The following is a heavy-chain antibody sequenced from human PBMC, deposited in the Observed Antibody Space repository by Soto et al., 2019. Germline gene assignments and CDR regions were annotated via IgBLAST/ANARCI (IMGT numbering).Heavy chain of an antibody. V-gene: IGHV1-69*01. Sequence: QVQLVQSGAEVKKPGSSVKVSCKASGCTFSSYAISWVRQAPGQGLDWMGGIIPIFGTANYAQKFHGRVTITADESTNTAYMEMSRLRSEDTAVYYCAVLGYYDSSGYLPFDPWGQGTLVTVSS. CDR2: IIPIFGTA. J-gene: IGHJ5*02. CDR1: GCTFSSYA. D-gene: IGHD3-22*01. CDR3: AVLGYYDSSGYLPFDP.